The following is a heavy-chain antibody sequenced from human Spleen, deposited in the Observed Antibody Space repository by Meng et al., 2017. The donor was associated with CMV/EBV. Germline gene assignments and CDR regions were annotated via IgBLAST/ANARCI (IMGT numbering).Heavy chain of an antibody. V-gene: IGHV3-23*01. CDR3: AKDYEASGYHSRFFEY. CDR1: GLTFSSFA. D-gene: IGHD3-22*01. Sequence: GLTFSSFAMTWGRQAPGKGLEWVSGISGSGDRRYYADSVRGRFTISRDNSKNRLNLQMNSLRAEDTAVYFCAKDYEASGYHSRFFEYWGQGKLVTVSS. CDR2: ISGSGDRR. J-gene: IGHJ4*02.